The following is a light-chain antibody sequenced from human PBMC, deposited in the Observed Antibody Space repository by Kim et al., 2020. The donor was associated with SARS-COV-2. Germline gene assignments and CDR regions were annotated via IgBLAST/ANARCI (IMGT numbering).Light chain of an antibody. J-gene: IGKJ2*01. CDR1: QSVEISY. CDR3: HQYGTSPMYT. CDR2: AAS. V-gene: IGKV3-20*01. Sequence: PGGRATLSSRASQSVEISYLAGYQQNPGQAPKLLIYAASSRATGIPDRFSGSGAGTDFTLTISRLEPEEFAVYYCHQYGTSPMYTFGQGTKREI.